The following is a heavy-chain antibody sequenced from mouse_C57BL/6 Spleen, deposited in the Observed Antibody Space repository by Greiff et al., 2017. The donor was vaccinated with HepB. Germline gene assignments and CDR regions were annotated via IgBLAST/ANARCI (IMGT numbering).Heavy chain of an antibody. J-gene: IGHJ4*01. Sequence: EVQLQQSGPELVKPGASVKISCKASGYSFTGYYMNWVKQSPEKSLEWIGEINPSTGGTTYNQKFKAKATLTVDKSSSTAYMQLKSLTSEDSAVYYCAREKSTMVTTGGFYYAMDYWGQGTSVTVSS. CDR3: AREKSTMVTTGGFYYAMDY. CDR1: GYSFTGYY. CDR2: INPSTGGT. D-gene: IGHD2-2*01. V-gene: IGHV1-42*01.